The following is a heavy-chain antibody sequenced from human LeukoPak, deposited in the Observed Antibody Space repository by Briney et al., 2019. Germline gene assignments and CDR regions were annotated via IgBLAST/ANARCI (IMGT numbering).Heavy chain of an antibody. CDR1: GFTVSNYE. D-gene: IGHD3-10*02. CDR3: AELGITMIGGV. V-gene: IGHV3-48*03. J-gene: IGHJ6*04. CDR2: ISSSGSTI. Sequence: PGGSLRLSCAASGFTVSNYEMNWVRQAPGKGLEWVSYISSSGSTIYYADSVKGRSTISRDNAKNSLYLQMNSLRAEDTAVYYCAELGITMIGGVWGKGTTVTISS.